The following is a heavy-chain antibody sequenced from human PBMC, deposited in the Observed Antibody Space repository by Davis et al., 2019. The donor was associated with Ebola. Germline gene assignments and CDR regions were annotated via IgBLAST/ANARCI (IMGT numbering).Heavy chain of an antibody. CDR2: ISASGDAT. D-gene: IGHD2-15*01. CDR3: ARLGDIVVVVAAPFDY. Sequence: GGSLRLSCAVSGVTFRNYVMSWVRQAPGKGLEWVSAISASGDATYYADSVKGRFTISRDNSKNTLYLQMNSLRAEDTAVYYCARLGDIVVVVAAPFDYWGQGTLVTVSS. J-gene: IGHJ4*02. V-gene: IGHV3-23*01. CDR1: GVTFRNYV.